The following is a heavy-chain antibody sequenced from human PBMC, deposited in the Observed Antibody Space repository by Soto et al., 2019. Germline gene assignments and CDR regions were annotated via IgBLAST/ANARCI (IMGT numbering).Heavy chain of an antibody. CDR1: GGSISSGDYY. D-gene: IGHD2-15*01. CDR2: IYYSGST. V-gene: IGHV4-30-4*01. Sequence: SETLSLTCPVSGGSISSGDYYWSWIRQPPGKGLEWIGYIYYSGSTYYNPSLKSRVTISVDTSKNQFSLKLSSVTAADTAVYYCARDSGYCSGGSCYLFDPWGQGTLVTVSS. CDR3: ARDSGYCSGGSCYLFDP. J-gene: IGHJ5*02.